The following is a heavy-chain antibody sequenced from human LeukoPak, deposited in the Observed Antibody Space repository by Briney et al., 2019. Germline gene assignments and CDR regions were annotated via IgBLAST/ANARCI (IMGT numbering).Heavy chain of an antibody. Sequence: GGSLRLSCAASGFTFSSYAMSWVRQAPGKGLEWVLAISGSGGSTYYADSVKGRFTISRDNSKNTLYLQMNSLRAEDTAVYHCAKDVERWFGELNWFDPWGQGTLVTVSS. CDR1: GFTFSSYA. J-gene: IGHJ5*02. V-gene: IGHV3-23*01. D-gene: IGHD3-10*01. CDR3: AKDVERWFGELNWFDP. CDR2: ISGSGGST.